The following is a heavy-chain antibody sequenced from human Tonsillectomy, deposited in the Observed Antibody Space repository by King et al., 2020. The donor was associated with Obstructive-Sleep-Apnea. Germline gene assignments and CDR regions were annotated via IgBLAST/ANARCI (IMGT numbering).Heavy chain of an antibody. CDR3: ARHRGVEDYGGYGDYFDY. J-gene: IGHJ4*02. CDR2: MYYSGNI. V-gene: IGHV4-59*08. CDR1: GGSIINYY. Sequence: VQLQESGPGLVKPSETLSLTCTVSGGSIINYYGSWIRQPPGKGLKWIGYMYYSGNINFNPSLKIRVTISADTSKIQFSRRLSSVTAAATAVYYCARHRGVEDYGGYGDYFDYWGQGTLVTVSS. D-gene: IGHD5-12*01.